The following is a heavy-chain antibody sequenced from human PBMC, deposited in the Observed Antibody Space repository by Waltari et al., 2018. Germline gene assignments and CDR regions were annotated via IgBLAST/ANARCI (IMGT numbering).Heavy chain of an antibody. CDR2: ITVSDTT. CDR1: GFTFTICA. J-gene: IGHJ5*02. D-gene: IGHD1-20*01. V-gene: IGHV3-23*01. Sequence: QLLESGGGLVQPGGTLSLSGGVSGFTFTICAMNWVRRAPGAGLQWVAAITVSDTTYHADSVKGRFTISRDTFSDTVYLQMNSLRADDTAVYYCAKPFYNWDDPLVSWGQGTLVTVSS. CDR3: AKPFYNWDDPLVS.